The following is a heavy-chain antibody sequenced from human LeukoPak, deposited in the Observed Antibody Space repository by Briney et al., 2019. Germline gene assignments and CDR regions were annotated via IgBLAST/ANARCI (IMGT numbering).Heavy chain of an antibody. J-gene: IGHJ4*02. Sequence: GASVKVSCKASGYTFTSYYMHWVRQAPGQGLEWMGWINPNSGGTNYAQKFQGRVTMTRDTSISTAYMELSRLRSDDTAVYYCARGGLYYYDSSGFDYWGQGTLVTVSS. D-gene: IGHD3-22*01. CDR2: INPNSGGT. CDR3: ARGGLYYYDSSGFDY. V-gene: IGHV1-2*02. CDR1: GYTFTSYY.